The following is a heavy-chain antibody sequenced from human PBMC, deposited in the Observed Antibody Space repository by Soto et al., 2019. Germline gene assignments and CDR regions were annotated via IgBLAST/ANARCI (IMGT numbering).Heavy chain of an antibody. J-gene: IGHJ4*02. CDR1: GFTFSSYG. D-gene: IGHD6-19*01. Sequence: ESGGGVVQPGRSLRLSCAASGFTFSSYGMHWVRQAPGKGLEWVAVISYDGSNKYYADSVKGRFTISRDNSKNTLYLQMNSLRAEDTAVYYCAKIPGYSSGAYFDYWGQGTLVTVSS. CDR2: ISYDGSNK. V-gene: IGHV3-30*18. CDR3: AKIPGYSSGAYFDY.